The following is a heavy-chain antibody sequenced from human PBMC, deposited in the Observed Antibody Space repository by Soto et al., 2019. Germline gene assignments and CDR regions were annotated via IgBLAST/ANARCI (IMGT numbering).Heavy chain of an antibody. CDR2: IYYSGST. J-gene: IGHJ4*02. V-gene: IGHV4-59*08. CDR3: ARHPHKLVGPGY. CDR1: GGSISSYY. D-gene: IGHD6-6*01. Sequence: PSETLSLTCTVSGGSISSYYWSWIRQPPGKGLEWIGYIYYSGSTNYNPSLKSRVTISVDTSKNQFSLKLSSVTAAGTAVYYCARHPHKLVGPGYWGQGTLVTVSS.